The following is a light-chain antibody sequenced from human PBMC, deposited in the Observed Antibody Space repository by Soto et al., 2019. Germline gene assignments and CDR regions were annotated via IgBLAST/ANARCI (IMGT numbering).Light chain of an antibody. J-gene: IGLJ2*01. Sequence: SYELTQPPSVSVAPGKTARITCEGNNIGSQSVHWYQQKPGQAPVLVIFYDSDRPSGIPERFSGSNSGNTATLTISRVEAGTEADYYCQVWDSSGDHPVFGGGTKLTVL. CDR2: YDS. CDR3: QVWDSSGDHPV. CDR1: NIGSQS. V-gene: IGLV3-21*01.